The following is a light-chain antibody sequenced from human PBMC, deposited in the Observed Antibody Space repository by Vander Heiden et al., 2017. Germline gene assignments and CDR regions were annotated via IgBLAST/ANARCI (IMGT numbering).Light chain of an antibody. CDR3: SSYRSSSTPYV. CDR2: DVR. J-gene: IGLJ1*01. Sequence: QSALNQPASVSGSPGQSITISCTGTSSDVGGYNSVSCNQQHPGKAPKLMIYDVRNRPSGFSNRFSGSKSGNTASLTISGLQADDEADYYCSSYRSSSTPYVFGTVTKVTVL. CDR1: SSDVGGYNS. V-gene: IGLV2-14*03.